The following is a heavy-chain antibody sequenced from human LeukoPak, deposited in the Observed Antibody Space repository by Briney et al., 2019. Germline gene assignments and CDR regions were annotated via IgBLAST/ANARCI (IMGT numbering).Heavy chain of an antibody. J-gene: IGHJ4*02. CDR1: GFTVSSNY. CDR3: ARVSEAYYFDY. CDR2: IYSGGST. Sequence: GGSLRLSCSAPGFTVSSNYMTWVRQAPGKGLEWVSVIYSGGSTYYADSVKGRFTISRDNSKNTLYLQMNSLRAEDTAVYYCARVSEAYYFDYWGQGTLVTVSS. V-gene: IGHV3-66*01.